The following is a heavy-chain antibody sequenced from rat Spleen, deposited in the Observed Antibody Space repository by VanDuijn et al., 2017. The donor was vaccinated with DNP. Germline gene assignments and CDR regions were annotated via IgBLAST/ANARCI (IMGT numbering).Heavy chain of an antibody. D-gene: IGHD1-2*01. CDR1: GFTFSNYG. V-gene: IGHV5S13*01. Sequence: EVQVVESGGGLVQPGRSLKLSCAASGFTFSNYGMAWVRQAPTKGLEWVASISAGDGNTYYRDSVKGRFTISRDNAKNTQYLQMDSLRSEDTATYYCATHIVAIFDYWGQGVMVTVSS. J-gene: IGHJ2*01. CDR3: ATHIVAIFDY. CDR2: ISAGDGNT.